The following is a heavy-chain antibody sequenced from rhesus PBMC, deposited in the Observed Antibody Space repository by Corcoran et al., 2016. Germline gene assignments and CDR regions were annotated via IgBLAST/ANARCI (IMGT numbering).Heavy chain of an antibody. J-gene: IGHJ4*01. CDR3: GRGAAIDY. Sequence: QVQLQESCRGLGTPSETLSLTCSVSVYSISSGYDWGWIRQPPGKGLEDIGYISGSSGFTYYNPSLKSRVTISKDTSKNQFSLKLTSVTAADTAVYYCGRGAAIDYWGQGVLVTVSS. CDR2: ISGSSGFT. V-gene: IGHV4-99*02. CDR1: VYSISSGYD. D-gene: IGHD6-25*01.